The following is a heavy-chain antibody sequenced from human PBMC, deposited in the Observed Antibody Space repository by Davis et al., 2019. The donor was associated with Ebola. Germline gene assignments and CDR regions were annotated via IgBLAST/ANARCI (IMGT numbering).Heavy chain of an antibody. CDR1: GYTFTSYY. J-gene: IGHJ5*02. CDR3: ARYSSGWYRGRGWFDP. Sequence: AASVKVSCKASGYTFTSYYMHWVRQAPGQGLEWMGIINPSGGSTSYAQKFQGRVTMTRDTSTSTVYMELSSLRSEDTAVYYCARYSSGWYRGRGWFDPWGQGTLVTVSS. D-gene: IGHD6-19*01. CDR2: INPSGGST. V-gene: IGHV1-46*01.